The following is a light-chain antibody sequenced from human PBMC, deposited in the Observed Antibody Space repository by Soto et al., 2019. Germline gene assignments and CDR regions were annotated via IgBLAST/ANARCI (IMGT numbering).Light chain of an antibody. J-gene: IGLJ1*01. CDR2: DVS. CDR3: SSYTSSRTYI. Sequence: QSVLAQPASVSGSPGQSITISCTGTSSDVGGYNYVSWYQQHPGKASKLIFYDVSNRPSGVSNRFSGSKSGNTASLTISGLQAEDEADYYCSSYTSSRTYIFGNGTKVTVL. CDR1: SSDVGGYNY. V-gene: IGLV2-14*03.